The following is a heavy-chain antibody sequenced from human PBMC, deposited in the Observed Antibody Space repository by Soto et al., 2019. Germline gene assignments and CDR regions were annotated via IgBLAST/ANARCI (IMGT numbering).Heavy chain of an antibody. V-gene: IGHV1-18*01. CDR1: GYTFTTYG. J-gene: IGHJ4*02. CDR2: IRAYNGDT. Sequence: QVPLVQSGAEVKMPGASVKVSCKASGYTFTTYGITWVRQAPGQGLEWMGWIRAYNGDTNYAQNLQGRLTMTTDTSTSTAYMELRSLRPDDTAVYYCARDLEDRSSGYWGQGTLVTVSS. D-gene: IGHD6-19*01. CDR3: ARDLEDRSSGY.